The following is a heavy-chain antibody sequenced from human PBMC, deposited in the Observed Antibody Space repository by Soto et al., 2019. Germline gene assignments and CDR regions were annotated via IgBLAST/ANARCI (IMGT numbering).Heavy chain of an antibody. J-gene: IGHJ5*02. Sequence: SETLSLTCAVYGGSFSGYYWSWIRQPPGKXLEWIGEINHSGSTNYNPSLKSRVTISVDTSKNQFSLKLSSVTAADTAVYYCARANRMFWSGYYKAWRFDPWGQGTLVTVSS. CDR2: INHSGST. CDR1: GGSFSGYY. V-gene: IGHV4-34*01. CDR3: ARANRMFWSGYYKAWRFDP. D-gene: IGHD3-3*01.